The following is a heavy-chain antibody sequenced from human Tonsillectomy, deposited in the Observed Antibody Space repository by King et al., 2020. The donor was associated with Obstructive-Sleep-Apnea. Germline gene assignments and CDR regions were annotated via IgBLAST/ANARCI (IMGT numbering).Heavy chain of an antibody. V-gene: IGHV4-59*01. Sequence: VQLQESGPGLVKPSETLSLTCTVSGGSIISYYWSWIRQPPGKGLEWIGYIYYRGSTNYNPSLKSRVTISVATSKNQFTLKLSSVTAADTAVYYCARDYSSGWFLKDWGQGTLVTVSS. CDR1: GGSIISYY. CDR2: IYYRGST. CDR3: ARDYSSGWFLKD. J-gene: IGHJ4*02. D-gene: IGHD6-19*01.